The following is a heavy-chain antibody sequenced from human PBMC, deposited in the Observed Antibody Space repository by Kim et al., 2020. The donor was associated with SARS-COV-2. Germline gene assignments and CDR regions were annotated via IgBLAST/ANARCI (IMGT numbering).Heavy chain of an antibody. CDR3: AKADYYGDYARGGIGMDG. V-gene: IGHV3-23*01. D-gene: IGHD4-17*01. J-gene: IGHJ6*02. Sequence: GRFTLSRDNSKNTLYLQRNSLRAEDTAVYYCAKADYYGDYARGGIGMDGWGQGTTVTVSS.